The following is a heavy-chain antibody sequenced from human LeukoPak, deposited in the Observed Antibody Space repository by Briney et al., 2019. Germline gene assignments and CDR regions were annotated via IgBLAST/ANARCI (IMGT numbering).Heavy chain of an antibody. J-gene: IGHJ4*02. CDR3: ARTPIVATMYYFDY. D-gene: IGHD5-12*01. CDR1: GFTFSSYA. CDR2: ISGSGGST. V-gene: IGHV3-23*01. Sequence: GGSLRLSCAASGFTFSSYAMSWVRQAPGKGLEWVSAISGSGGSTYYADSVKGRFTISRDNSKNTLYLQMNSLRAEDTAVYYCARTPIVATMYYFDYWGQGILVTVSS.